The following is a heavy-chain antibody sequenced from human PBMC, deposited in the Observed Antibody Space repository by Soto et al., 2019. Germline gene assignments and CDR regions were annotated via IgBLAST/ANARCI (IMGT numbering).Heavy chain of an antibody. CDR3: ARELEYGDYGYYYYYGMDV. CDR2: IWYDGSNK. J-gene: IGHJ6*02. CDR1: GFTFSSYG. V-gene: IGHV3-33*01. Sequence: GGSLRLSCAASGFTFSSYGMHWVRQAPGKGLEWVAVIWYDGSNKYYADSVKGRFTISRDNSKNTLYLQMNSLRAEDTAVYYCARELEYGDYGYYYYYGMDVWGQGTTVTVSS. D-gene: IGHD4-17*01.